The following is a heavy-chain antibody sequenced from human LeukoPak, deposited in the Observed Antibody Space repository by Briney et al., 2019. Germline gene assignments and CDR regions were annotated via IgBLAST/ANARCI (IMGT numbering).Heavy chain of an antibody. CDR1: GYSISRGCY. CDR3: AREMVRGVIGSMDV. D-gene: IGHD3-10*01. V-gene: IGHV4-38-2*02. J-gene: IGHJ6*02. Sequence: SETLSLTCNVSGYSISRGCYWGWIRQPPGKGLEWIGYIYYSGSTNYNPSLKSRVTISGDTSKNQFSLKMSSVTAADTAVYYCAREMVRGVIGSMDVWGQGTTVTVSS. CDR2: IYYSGST.